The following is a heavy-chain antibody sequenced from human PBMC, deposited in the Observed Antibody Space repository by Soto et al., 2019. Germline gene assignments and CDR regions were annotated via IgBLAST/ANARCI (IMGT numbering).Heavy chain of an antibody. V-gene: IGHV4-34*01. CDR1: GGSFSGYY. CDR3: AGARPVPFYEGAAY. CDR2: INHSGST. Sequence: PSETLSLTCAVYGGSFSGYYWSWIRQPPGKGLEWIGEINHSGSTNYNPSLKSRVTISVDTSKNQFSLKLSSVTAADTAVYYCAGARPVPFYEGAAYWGQGTLVPVSS. D-gene: IGHD5-12*01. J-gene: IGHJ4*02.